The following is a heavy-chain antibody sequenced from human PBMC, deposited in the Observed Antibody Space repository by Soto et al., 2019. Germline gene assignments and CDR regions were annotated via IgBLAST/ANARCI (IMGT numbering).Heavy chain of an antibody. Sequence: QVQLQESGPGLVKPSETLSLTCTVSGGSISSHYWSWIRQPPGKGLEWIGYIYYSGYTNYNPSLXSXAXVXXAAGKNPSSLTLSSVTAADTAVYYCARGWGGYFGLWGRGTLVTVSS. CDR2: IYYSGYT. CDR1: GGSISSHY. D-gene: IGHD1-26*01. J-gene: IGHJ2*01. CDR3: ARGWGGYFGL. V-gene: IGHV4-59*11.